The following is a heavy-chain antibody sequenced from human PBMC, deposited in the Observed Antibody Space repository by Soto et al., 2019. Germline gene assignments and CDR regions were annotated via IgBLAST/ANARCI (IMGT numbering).Heavy chain of an antibody. CDR1: GFTVSSNY. CDR2: IYSGGST. CDR3: ASGRYDFWSGYLYYFDY. J-gene: IGHJ4*02. V-gene: IGHV3-66*01. D-gene: IGHD3-3*01. Sequence: GGSLRLSCAASGFTVSSNYMSWVRQAPGKGLEWVSVIYSGGSTSYADSMKGRITISRDNSKNTLYLQMNSLRAEDTAVYYCASGRYDFWSGYLYYFDYWGQGTLVTVSS.